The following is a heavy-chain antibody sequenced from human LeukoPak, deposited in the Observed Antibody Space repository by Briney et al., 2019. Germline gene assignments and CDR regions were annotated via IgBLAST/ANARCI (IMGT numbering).Heavy chain of an antibody. J-gene: IGHJ4*02. CDR2: TSADGITT. D-gene: IGHD3-10*01. Sequence: PGGSLRLSCAASGFTFHNYAIHWVRQAPGKGLEWVSLTSADGITTYFADSVKGRFTISRDNCKSSLFLQMNSLRTEDTALYYCARDHVDGGADYWGEGTLVTVSS. CDR1: GFTFHNYA. CDR3: ARDHVDGGADY. V-gene: IGHV3-43*02.